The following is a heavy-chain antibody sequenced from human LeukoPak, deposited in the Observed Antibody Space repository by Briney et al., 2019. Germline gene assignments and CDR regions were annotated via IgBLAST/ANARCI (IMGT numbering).Heavy chain of an antibody. V-gene: IGHV3-21*01. Sequence: GGSLRLSCAASGFTFSSYSMTWVRQAPGKGLEWVSSISSSSSYIYYADSVKGRFTISRDNAKNSLYLQMNSLRAEDTAVYYCARVTVTTEHFDYWGQGTLVTVSS. J-gene: IGHJ4*02. D-gene: IGHD4-17*01. CDR2: ISSSSSYI. CDR1: GFTFSSYS. CDR3: ARVTVTTEHFDY.